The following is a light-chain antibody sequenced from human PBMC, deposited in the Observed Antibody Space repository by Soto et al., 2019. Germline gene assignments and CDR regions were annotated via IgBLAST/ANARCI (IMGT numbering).Light chain of an antibody. CDR2: RNN. Sequence: QSALTQPPSASGTPGQRVTIPCSGSSSNIGSNYVYWYQQLPGTAPKLLIYRNNQRPSGVPDRFSGSKSGTSASLAISGLRSEDEADYYCAAWDDSLSGWVFGGGTQLTVL. CDR1: SSNIGSNY. J-gene: IGLJ3*02. V-gene: IGLV1-47*01. CDR3: AAWDDSLSGWV.